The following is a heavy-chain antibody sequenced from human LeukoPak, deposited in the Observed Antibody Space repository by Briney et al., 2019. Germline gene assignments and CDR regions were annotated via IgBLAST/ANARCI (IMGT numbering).Heavy chain of an antibody. J-gene: IGHJ4*02. Sequence: GGSLTLSCAASGLTFSTYAMTWVRQAPGKGLEWVSAISGSGASTYYTDSVKGRFTISRDNSKNTLSLQMNSLSAEDTAVYYCAKASSGWAPFDYWGQGTLVTVSS. CDR3: AKASSGWAPFDY. CDR1: GLTFSTYA. CDR2: ISGSGAST. D-gene: IGHD6-19*01. V-gene: IGHV3-23*01.